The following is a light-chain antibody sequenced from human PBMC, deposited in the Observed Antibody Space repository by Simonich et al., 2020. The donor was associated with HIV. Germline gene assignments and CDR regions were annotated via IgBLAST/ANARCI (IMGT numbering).Light chain of an antibody. Sequence: DIVLTQSPDSLPVSLGERATINCKSSQSLLSNNKNVLAWFQHKPGPPPKMLIYWASTRESGVPERFSGSGSGTDFTLTISSLQAEDVAVYYCQQYYAAPITFGQGTRLEI. CDR3: QQYYAAPIT. V-gene: IGKV4-1*01. CDR1: QSLLSNNKNV. J-gene: IGKJ5*01. CDR2: WAS.